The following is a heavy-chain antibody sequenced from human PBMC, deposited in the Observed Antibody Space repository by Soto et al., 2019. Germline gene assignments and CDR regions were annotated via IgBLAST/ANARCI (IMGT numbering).Heavy chain of an antibody. CDR1: GGSFSGYY. Sequence: QVQLQQWGAGLLKPSETLSLTCAVYGGSFSGYYWSWIRQPPGKGLEWIGEINHSGSTNYNPSLNSRVTISVDTSKNQFSLKLSSVTAADTAVYYCARVRSGYYLYWGQGTLVTVSS. V-gene: IGHV4-34*01. CDR2: INHSGST. J-gene: IGHJ4*02. CDR3: ARVRSGYYLY. D-gene: IGHD3-22*01.